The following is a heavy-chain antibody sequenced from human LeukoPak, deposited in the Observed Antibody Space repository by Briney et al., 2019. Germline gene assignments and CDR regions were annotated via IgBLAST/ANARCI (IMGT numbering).Heavy chain of an antibody. Sequence: GGSLRLSCAASGFTFSSYAMSWVRQAPGKGLEWVSGISGSGGSTYYADSVKGRFTISRDNAKNSLYLQMNSLRAEDTAVYYCARLGNYYDSSGLDAFDIWGQGTMVTVSS. CDR3: ARLGNYYDSSGLDAFDI. V-gene: IGHV3-23*01. J-gene: IGHJ3*02. D-gene: IGHD3-22*01. CDR2: ISGSGGST. CDR1: GFTFSSYA.